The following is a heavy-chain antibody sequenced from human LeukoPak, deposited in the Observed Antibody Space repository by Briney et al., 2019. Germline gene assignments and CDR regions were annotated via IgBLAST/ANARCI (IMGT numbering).Heavy chain of an antibody. D-gene: IGHD3-9*01. V-gene: IGHV1-69*13. Sequence: GASVKVSCKPSGGSFTSYLFNWVRQAPGQGLEWMGVMIPVLNRARYAQKFQDRVTITADASTKIAYLEVNGLRSDDTAVYYCARAAKQPAQNTLGYDILTGSSSLRNFYYGMDVWGHGTSVTVSS. CDR3: ARAAKQPAQNTLGYDILTGSSSLRNFYYGMDV. CDR2: MIPVLNRA. CDR1: GGSFTSYL. J-gene: IGHJ6*02.